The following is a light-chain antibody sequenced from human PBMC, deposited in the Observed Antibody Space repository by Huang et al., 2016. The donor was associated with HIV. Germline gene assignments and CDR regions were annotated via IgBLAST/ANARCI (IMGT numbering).Light chain of an antibody. CDR2: DAS. Sequence: EIVLTQSPATLSLSPGERVTLSCRASQSVSSYLAWYQQKPGQAPRLLIYDASNRATSIPARFSCSGSGTDFTLTISSLEPEDFAVYYCQQRTNWPPWTFGRGTKVEIK. CDR3: QQRTNWPPWT. V-gene: IGKV3-11*01. CDR1: QSVSSY. J-gene: IGKJ1*01.